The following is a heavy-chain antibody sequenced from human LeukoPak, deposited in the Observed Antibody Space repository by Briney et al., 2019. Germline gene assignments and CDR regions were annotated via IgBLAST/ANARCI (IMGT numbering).Heavy chain of an antibody. CDR1: GGSFSGYY. CDR2: INHSGST. D-gene: IGHD7-27*01. V-gene: IGHV4-34*01. J-gene: IGHJ4*02. Sequence: PSETLSLTCAVYGGSFSGYYWSWIRQPPGKGLEWIGEINHSGSTNYNPSLKSRVTISVDTSKNQFSLKLSSVTAADTAVYHCAREGWGSDYWGQGTLVTVSS. CDR3: AREGWGSDY.